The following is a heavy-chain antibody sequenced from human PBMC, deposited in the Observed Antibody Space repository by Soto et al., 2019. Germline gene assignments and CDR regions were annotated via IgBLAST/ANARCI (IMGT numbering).Heavy chain of an antibody. Sequence: GGSLRLSCAASGFTFSSYGMHWVRQAPGKGLEWVAVISYDGSNKYYADSVKGRFTISRDNSKNTLYLQMNSLRAEDTAVYYCAKDGVFGNYVGYYYYYYMDVWGKGTTVTVSS. V-gene: IGHV3-30*18. CDR2: ISYDGSNK. CDR1: GFTFSSYG. J-gene: IGHJ6*03. CDR3: AKDGVFGNYVGYYYYYYMDV. D-gene: IGHD4-4*01.